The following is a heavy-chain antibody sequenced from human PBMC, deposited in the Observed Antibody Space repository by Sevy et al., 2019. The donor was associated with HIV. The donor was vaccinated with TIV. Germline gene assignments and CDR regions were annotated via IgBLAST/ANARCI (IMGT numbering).Heavy chain of an antibody. D-gene: IGHD6-19*01. Sequence: GGSLRLSCAASGFTFSSYAMHWVRQAPGKGLEWGAVISYDGSNKYYADSVKGRFTISRDNSKNTLYLQMNSLRAEDTAVYYCARNTDSSGWYLDYWGQGTLVTVSS. V-gene: IGHV3-30-3*01. J-gene: IGHJ4*02. CDR1: GFTFSSYA. CDR2: ISYDGSNK. CDR3: ARNTDSSGWYLDY.